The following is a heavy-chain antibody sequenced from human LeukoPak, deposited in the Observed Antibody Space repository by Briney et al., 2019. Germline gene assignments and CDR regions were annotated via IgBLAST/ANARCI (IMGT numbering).Heavy chain of an antibody. CDR2: INPNSGGT. Sequence: GASVKVSCKASGYTFTGYYMHWVRQAPGQGLEWMGWINPNSGGTNYAQTFQGRVTMTRDTSISTVYMELSRLRSDDTAVYYCTRIGEDYWGQGTLVTVSS. V-gene: IGHV1-2*02. CDR3: TRIGEDY. D-gene: IGHD3-16*01. J-gene: IGHJ4*02. CDR1: GYTFTGYY.